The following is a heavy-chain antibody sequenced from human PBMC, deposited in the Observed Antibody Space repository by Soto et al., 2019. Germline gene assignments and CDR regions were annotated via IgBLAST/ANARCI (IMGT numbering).Heavy chain of an antibody. CDR2: INPDSGGT. D-gene: IGHD3-3*01. CDR1: GYTFTGYY. J-gene: IGHJ3*02. CDR3: ARDVDYDFWSGYPDAFDI. Sequence: ASVKVSCKASGYTFTGYYMPWVRQAPGQGLEWMGWINPDSGGTNYAQKFQGRVTMTRDTSISTAYLELSRLRSDDTAVYYCARDVDYDFWSGYPDAFDIWGQGTMVTVSS. V-gene: IGHV1-2*02.